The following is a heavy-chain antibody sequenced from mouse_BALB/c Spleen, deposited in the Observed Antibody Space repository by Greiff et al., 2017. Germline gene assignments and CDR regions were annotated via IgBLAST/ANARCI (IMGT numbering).Heavy chain of an antibody. Sequence: EVKLMESGGGLVKLGGSLKLSCAASGFTFSSYYMSWVRQTPEKRLELVAAINSNGGSTYYPDTVKGRFTISRDNAKNTLYLQMSSLKSEDTALYYCARRDYDYSWFAYWGQGTLVTVSA. J-gene: IGHJ3*01. V-gene: IGHV5-6-2*01. CDR2: INSNGGST. CDR1: GFTFSSYY. CDR3: ARRDYDYSWFAY. D-gene: IGHD2-4*01.